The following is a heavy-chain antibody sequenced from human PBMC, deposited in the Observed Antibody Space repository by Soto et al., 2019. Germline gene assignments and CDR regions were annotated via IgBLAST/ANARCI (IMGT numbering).Heavy chain of an antibody. CDR2: INHSGST. CDR3: ARGLRFLEAYYFDY. V-gene: IGHV4-34*01. Sequence: QVQLQQWGAGLLKPSETLSLTCAVYGGSFSGYYWSWIRQPPGKGLEWIGEINHSGSTNYNPSPKSRVTVSVDTFKHQCSLKLSSVTAADSAVYYCARGLRFLEAYYFDYWGQGALVTVSS. D-gene: IGHD3-3*01. CDR1: GGSFSGYY. J-gene: IGHJ4*02.